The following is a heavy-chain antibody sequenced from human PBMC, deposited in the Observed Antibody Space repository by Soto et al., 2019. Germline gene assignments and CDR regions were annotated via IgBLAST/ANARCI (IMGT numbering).Heavy chain of an antibody. CDR2: VDYSGTA. Sequence: ETLSLTCTVSSGSISVTNVFWVWVRQPPGKGLEWIGNVDYSGTAYFSPSLATRVTFHVDTSKNQFSLTLYSVTAADTAVYYCARITGRHLDYWGQGILVTVSS. CDR3: ARITGRHLDY. CDR1: SGSISVTNVF. V-gene: IGHV4-39*01. J-gene: IGHJ4*02. D-gene: IGHD1-20*01.